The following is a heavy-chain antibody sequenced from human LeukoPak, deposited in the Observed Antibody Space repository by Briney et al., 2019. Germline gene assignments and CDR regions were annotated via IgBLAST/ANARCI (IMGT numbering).Heavy chain of an antibody. J-gene: IGHJ6*02. V-gene: IGHV4-34*01. D-gene: IGHD5-12*01. CDR2: INHSGST. CDR3: ARVPLLVTIRGNGMDV. Sequence: SETLSLTCAVYGGSFSGYYWSWIRQPPGKGLEWIGEINHSGSTNYNPSLKSRVTISVDTSKNQFSLELSSVTAADTAVYYCARVPLLVTIRGNGMDVWGQGTTVTVSS. CDR1: GGSFSGYY.